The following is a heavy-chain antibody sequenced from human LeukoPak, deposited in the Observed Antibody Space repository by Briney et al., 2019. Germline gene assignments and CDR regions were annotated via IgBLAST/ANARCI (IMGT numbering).Heavy chain of an antibody. CDR3: ARDSRTGAPDAFDI. Sequence: SETLSLTCTVSGGSISSYHWSWIRQPPGKGLEWIGYIYYSGSTNYNPSLKSRVTISVDTSKNQFSLKLSSVTAADTAVYYCARDSRTGAPDAFDIWGQGTMVTVSS. J-gene: IGHJ3*02. CDR2: IYYSGST. D-gene: IGHD7-27*01. V-gene: IGHV4-59*01. CDR1: GGSISSYH.